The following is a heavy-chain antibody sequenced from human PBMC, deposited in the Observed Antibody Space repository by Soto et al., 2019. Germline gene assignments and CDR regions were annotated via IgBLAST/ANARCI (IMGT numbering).Heavy chain of an antibody. CDR1: GQSFSGHS. Sequence: QVQLQQWGAGLVKPSETLSLSCAVYGQSFSGHSWAWIRQPPGKGLEWIGEINESGSTYYNPSHMSRGIISTDTSKNQFSLKLSSVSAADTAAYFCARGSGIVALPGELEDVKYDYWGQGTLVNVSS. CDR3: ARGSGIVALPGELEDVKYDY. V-gene: IGHV4-34*01. D-gene: IGHD1-1*01. J-gene: IGHJ4*02. CDR2: INESGST.